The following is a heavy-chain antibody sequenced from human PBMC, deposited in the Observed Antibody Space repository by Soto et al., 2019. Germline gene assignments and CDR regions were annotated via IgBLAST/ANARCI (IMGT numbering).Heavy chain of an antibody. Sequence: SETLSLTCTVSGDSISSSRYHWGWIRQPPGKGLEWIGTIYYSGNTYYNPSLKSRVTISVDTSKDQFALKVNSAIAADTAVYYCARHHTTLYYYYYMDVWGKGTTVTVSS. CDR1: GDSISSSRYH. D-gene: IGHD1-1*01. CDR3: ARHHTTLYYYYYMDV. CDR2: IYYSGNT. J-gene: IGHJ6*03. V-gene: IGHV4-39*01.